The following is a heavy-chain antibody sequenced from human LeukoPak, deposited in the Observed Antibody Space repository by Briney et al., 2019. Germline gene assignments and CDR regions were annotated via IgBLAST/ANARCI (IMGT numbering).Heavy chain of an antibody. Sequence: GGSLRLSCAASGFTFSSYWMHWVRQVPGKGLVWVSRINADGSSTYYADSVKGRFTISRDNSKNTLYLQMNSLRAEDTATYYCAKGEKGFYDSSGYWGQGTLVTVSS. J-gene: IGHJ4*02. CDR2: INADGSST. V-gene: IGHV3-74*01. CDR1: GFTFSSYW. CDR3: AKGEKGFYDSSGY. D-gene: IGHD3-22*01.